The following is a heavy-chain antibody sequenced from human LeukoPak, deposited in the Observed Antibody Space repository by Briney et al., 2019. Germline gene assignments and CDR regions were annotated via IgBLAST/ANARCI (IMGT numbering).Heavy chain of an antibody. CDR3: AKDLKNGSGWYFDY. J-gene: IGHJ4*02. CDR1: GFTFSSYA. Sequence: GGSLRLSCAASGFTFSSYAMSWVRQAPGKGLEWVSRISGSGTSTYYADSVKGRFTISRDNSKNTLYLQMNSLRADDTAVYYCAKDLKNGSGWYFDYWGQGTLVTVSS. CDR2: ISGSGTST. V-gene: IGHV3-23*01. D-gene: IGHD6-19*01.